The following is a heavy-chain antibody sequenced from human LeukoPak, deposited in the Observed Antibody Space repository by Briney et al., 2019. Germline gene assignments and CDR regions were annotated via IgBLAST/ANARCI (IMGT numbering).Heavy chain of an antibody. CDR2: IYHSGST. Sequence: PSETLSLTCTVSGGSISSGGYYWSWIRQPPGKGLEWIGYIYHSGSTYYNPSLKSRVTISVDRSKNQFSLKLSSVTAADTAVYYCARAHIAAATPDCWGQGTLVTVSS. D-gene: IGHD6-13*01. V-gene: IGHV4-30-2*01. CDR3: ARAHIAAATPDC. J-gene: IGHJ4*02. CDR1: GGSISSGGYY.